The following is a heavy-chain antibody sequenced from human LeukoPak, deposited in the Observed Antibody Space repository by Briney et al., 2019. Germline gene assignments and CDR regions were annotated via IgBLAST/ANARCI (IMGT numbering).Heavy chain of an antibody. J-gene: IGHJ3*02. CDR1: GGTFSSYA. V-gene: IGHV1-69*13. CDR3: ARAYDSSGYADAFDI. Sequence: ASVKVSCKASGGTFSSYAISWVRQAPGQGLEWMGGIIPIFGTANYAQKFQGRVTITADESTSTAYMELSSLRSEDTAVYYCARAYDSSGYADAFDIWGQGTMVTVSS. CDR2: IIPIFGTA. D-gene: IGHD3-22*01.